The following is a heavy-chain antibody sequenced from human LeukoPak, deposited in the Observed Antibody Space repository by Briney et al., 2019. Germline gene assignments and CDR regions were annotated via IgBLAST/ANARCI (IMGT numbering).Heavy chain of an antibody. D-gene: IGHD6-13*01. Sequence: SETLSLTCTVSGGSISSYYWSWIRQPPGKGLEWIGRIYTSGSTNYNPSLKSRVTISVDTSKNQFSLKLSSVTAADTAVYYCARSTYSSSWSALFDYWGQGTLVTVSS. V-gene: IGHV4-4*07. CDR3: ARSTYSSSWSALFDY. J-gene: IGHJ4*02. CDR2: IYTSGST. CDR1: GGSISSYY.